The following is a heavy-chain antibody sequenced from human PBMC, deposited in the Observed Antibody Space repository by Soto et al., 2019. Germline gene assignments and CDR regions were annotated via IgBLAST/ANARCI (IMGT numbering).Heavy chain of an antibody. D-gene: IGHD4-17*01. J-gene: IGHJ6*02. CDR2: ISSSGSTI. CDR3: ARGLGDYRFFYYGMDV. CDR1: GFTFSDYY. Sequence: GGSLRLSCAASGFTFSDYYMSWIRQAPGKGLEWVSYISSSGSTIYYADSVKGRLTISRDNAKNSLYLQMNSLRAEDTAVYYCARGLGDYRFFYYGMDVWGQGTTVTVS. V-gene: IGHV3-11*01.